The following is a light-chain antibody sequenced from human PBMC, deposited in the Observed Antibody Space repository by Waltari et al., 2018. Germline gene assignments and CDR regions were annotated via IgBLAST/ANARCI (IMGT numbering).Light chain of an antibody. J-gene: IGKJ4*01. V-gene: IGKV3-20*01. Sequence: EIVLTQSPGPLSLSPGERATLSCRASQSVSSSYLAWYQQKPGQAPRLLIYGASTRATGIPDRFSGSGSGTDFTLTVNRLESEDFAVYYCQQYGSSPLTFGGGTKVEIK. CDR2: GAS. CDR3: QQYGSSPLT. CDR1: QSVSSSY.